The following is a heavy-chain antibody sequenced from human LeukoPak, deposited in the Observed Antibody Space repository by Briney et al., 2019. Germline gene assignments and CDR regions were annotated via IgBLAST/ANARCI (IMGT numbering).Heavy chain of an antibody. CDR3: AKAAAERCASIKCYPFDS. D-gene: IGHD1-1*01. J-gene: IGHJ4*02. V-gene: IGHV3-23*01. CDR1: GFTFSSYA. CDR2: IIGPGGDT. Sequence: GGSLRLSCAASGFTFSSYAMSWVSQAPGKGLEWVASIIGPGGDTYHAGSVRGRFTISRDNSKNTLYLQMSHLRVEDTALYYCAKAAAERCASIKCYPFDSWGQGTLVAVSS.